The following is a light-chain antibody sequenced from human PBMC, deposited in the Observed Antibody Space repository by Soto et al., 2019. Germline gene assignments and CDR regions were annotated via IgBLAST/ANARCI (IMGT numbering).Light chain of an antibody. J-gene: IGKJ1*01. CDR3: QQYYSTPWT. CDR1: QSIFDSSNNKNY. CDR2: WAS. V-gene: IGKV4-1*01. Sequence: DIVMTQSPDSLAVSLGERATINCKSSQSIFDSSNNKNYLTWYQQKPGQPPKLLIYWASTRESGVPDRFGGSGSGTDFTLTISSLQAEDVAVYYCQQYYSTPWTFGQGTKVEIK.